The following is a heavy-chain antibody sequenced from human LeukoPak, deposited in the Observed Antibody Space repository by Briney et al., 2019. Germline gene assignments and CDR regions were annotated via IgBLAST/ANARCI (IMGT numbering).Heavy chain of an antibody. CDR2: INPNSGGT. CDR3: ARSYYDTLTGYYTPPGS. V-gene: IGHV1-2*02. J-gene: IGHJ4*02. CDR1: GYTFTGYY. D-gene: IGHD3-9*01. Sequence: ASVKVSCKASGYTFTGYYMHWVRQAPGQGLEWMGWINPNSGGTNYAQKFQGRVTMTRDTSISTAYMELSRLRSDDTAVYYCARSYYDTLTGYYTPPGSWGQGTLVTVSS.